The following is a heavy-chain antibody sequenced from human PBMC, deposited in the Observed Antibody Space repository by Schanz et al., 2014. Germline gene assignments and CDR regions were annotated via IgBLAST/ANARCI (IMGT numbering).Heavy chain of an antibody. J-gene: IGHJ6*02. V-gene: IGHV1-69*04. Sequence: QVQLVQSGAEMKKPGSSVKVSCKASGGTYNNYALSWVRQAPGQGLEWMGRFIPLIDTADYAEKFQGRVTITANKFTNSAYKELSSLTSDATALYYCARDKGQSGGGMDVWGQGTTVTVSS. CDR3: ARDKGQSGGGMDV. D-gene: IGHD1-26*01. CDR1: GGTYNNYA. CDR2: FIPLIDTA.